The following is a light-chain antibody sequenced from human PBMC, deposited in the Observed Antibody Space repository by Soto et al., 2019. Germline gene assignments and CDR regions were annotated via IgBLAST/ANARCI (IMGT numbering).Light chain of an antibody. CDR3: QQYYSTRT. CDR1: QSVLYSSNNKNY. CDR2: WAS. V-gene: IGKV4-1*01. Sequence: DIVMTQSPDSLAVSLGERATINCKSSQSVLYSSNNKNYLAWYQQKPVQPPKLLIYWASTRESGVPDRFSGSGSGTDFTLTISILQAEDVAVYYCQQYYSTRTFGQGTKVEIK. J-gene: IGKJ1*01.